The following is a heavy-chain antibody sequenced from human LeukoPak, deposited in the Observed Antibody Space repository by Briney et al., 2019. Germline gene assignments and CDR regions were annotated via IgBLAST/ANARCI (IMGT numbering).Heavy chain of an antibody. V-gene: IGHV4-59*01. CDR3: ARGRVHFDL. D-gene: IGHD3-10*01. Sequence: SETLSLTCTVSGGPIRSYYWSWIRQPPGKELEWVGYLYYSGSTNYNPSLKSRVTISVDTSKNQFSLMLSSVTAADTAVYYCARGRVHFDLWGRGTLVTVSS. J-gene: IGHJ2*01. CDR1: GGPIRSYY. CDR2: LYYSGST.